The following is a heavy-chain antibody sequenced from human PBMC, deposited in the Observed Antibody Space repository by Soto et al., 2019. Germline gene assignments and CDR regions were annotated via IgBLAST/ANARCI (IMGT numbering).Heavy chain of an antibody. J-gene: IGHJ4*02. V-gene: IGHV1-46*01. D-gene: IGHD6-19*01. Sequence: ASVKGSCPASGYSCTLYYMHWLRQAPGQGLEWMGMIDPSGGSATYAQKFQGRVTMTTDTSTHTANMEPSSLRSEDTAFYYCASDWEHDLVSSAWDFLNWGQGT. CDR1: GYSCTLYY. CDR2: IDPSGGSA. CDR3: ASDWEHDLVSSAWDFLN.